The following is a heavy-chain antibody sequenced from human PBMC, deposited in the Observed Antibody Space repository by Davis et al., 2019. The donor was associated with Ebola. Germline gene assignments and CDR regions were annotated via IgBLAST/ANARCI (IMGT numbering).Heavy chain of an antibody. Sequence: GESLKISCAASGFTFSSYWMHWVRQAPGKGLVWVSRINSDGSSTSYADSVKGRFTISRDNAKNSLYLQMNSLRAEDTALYYCAKGPPYYYDSSGYLYYFDYWGQGTLVTVSS. D-gene: IGHD3-22*01. CDR3: AKGPPYYYDSSGYLYYFDY. J-gene: IGHJ4*02. CDR2: INSDGSST. V-gene: IGHV3-74*01. CDR1: GFTFSSYW.